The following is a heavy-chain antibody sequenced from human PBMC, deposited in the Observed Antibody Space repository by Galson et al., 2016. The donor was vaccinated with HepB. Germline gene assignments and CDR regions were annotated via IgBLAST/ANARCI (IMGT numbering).Heavy chain of an antibody. D-gene: IGHD3/OR15-3a*01. J-gene: IGHJ4*02. CDR2: INPNGGST. Sequence: SVKVSCKASGGTFSSYHISWVRQAPRQGLEWMGIINPNGGSTNYAQNSQGRVTVTRDTSTSTVYMELSSLRSEDTAVYYCARGTGTGGYFDYWGQGTLVTVSS. CDR1: GGTFSSYH. CDR3: ARGTGTGGYFDY. V-gene: IGHV1-46*01.